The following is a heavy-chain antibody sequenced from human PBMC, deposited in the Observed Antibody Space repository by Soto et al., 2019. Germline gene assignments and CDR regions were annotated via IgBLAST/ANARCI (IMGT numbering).Heavy chain of an antibody. CDR2: IYYSGST. J-gene: IGHJ4*02. Sequence: SETLSLTCTVSGGSISSGVYYWSWIRQHPGKGLEWIGYIYYSGSTYYNPSLKSRVTISVDTSKNQFSLKLSSVTAADTAVYYCAREPYSSSWCDYWGQGTLVTVSS. V-gene: IGHV4-31*03. CDR3: AREPYSSSWCDY. D-gene: IGHD6-13*01. CDR1: GGSISSGVYY.